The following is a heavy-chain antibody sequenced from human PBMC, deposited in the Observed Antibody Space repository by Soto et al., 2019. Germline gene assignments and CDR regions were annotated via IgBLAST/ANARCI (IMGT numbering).Heavy chain of an antibody. V-gene: IGHV4-39*01. CDR1: GASISSSTYY. CDR2: IYFSGST. D-gene: IGHD3-3*01. Sequence: SETLSLTCTVSGASISSSTYYWGWIRQPPGKGLEWIGSIYFSGSTYYNPSLKSRVTISVDTSKNQFSLKLSSVTAADTAVYYCARHSRDVAPIYDFWSAHPSWFDPWGQGTLVTVSS. CDR3: ARHSRDVAPIYDFWSAHPSWFDP. J-gene: IGHJ5*02.